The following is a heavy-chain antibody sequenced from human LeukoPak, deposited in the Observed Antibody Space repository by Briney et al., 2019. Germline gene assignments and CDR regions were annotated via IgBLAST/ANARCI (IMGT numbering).Heavy chain of an antibody. D-gene: IGHD6-19*01. CDR1: GGSISSSSYY. J-gene: IGHJ4*02. CDR3: ARHEGTDEAVAGTGFDY. V-gene: IGHV4-39*01. CDR2: IYYSGST. Sequence: PSETLSLTCTVSGGSISSSSYYWGWIRQPPGKGLEWIGSIYYSGSTYYNPSLKSRVTISVDTSKNQFSLKLSSVTAADTAVYYGARHEGTDEAVAGTGFDYWGQGTLVTVSS.